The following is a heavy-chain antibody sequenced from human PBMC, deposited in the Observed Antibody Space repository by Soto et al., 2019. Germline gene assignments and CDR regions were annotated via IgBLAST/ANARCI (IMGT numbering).Heavy chain of an antibody. CDR3: AHKPGIAAAAREAVHYYYYGMDV. Sequence: ASVNVSCKASGYTFTGYYMHWVRQAPGQGLEWMGWINPNSGCTNYAQKFQGRVTMTRDTSISTAYMELSRLRSDDTAVYYCAHKPGIAAAAREAVHYYYYGMDVWGQVTRVTVSS. J-gene: IGHJ6*02. CDR1: GYTFTGYY. V-gene: IGHV1-2*02. D-gene: IGHD6-13*01. CDR2: INPNSGCT.